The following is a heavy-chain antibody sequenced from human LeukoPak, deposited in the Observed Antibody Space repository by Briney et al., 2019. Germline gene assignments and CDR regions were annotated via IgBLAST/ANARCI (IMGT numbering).Heavy chain of an antibody. CDR3: ATIYVDTAMVLGLNYFDY. V-gene: IGHV3-30*03. D-gene: IGHD5-18*01. CDR2: ISYDGSNK. CDR1: GFTFSSYG. Sequence: GGSLRLSCAASGFTFSSYGMHWVRQAPGKGLEWVAVISYDGSNKYYADSVKGRFTISRGNSKNTLYLQMNSLRAEDTAVYYCATIYVDTAMVLGLNYFDYWGQGTLVTVSS. J-gene: IGHJ4*02.